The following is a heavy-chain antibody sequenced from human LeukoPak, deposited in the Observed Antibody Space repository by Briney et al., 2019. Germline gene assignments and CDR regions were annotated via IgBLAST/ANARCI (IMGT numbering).Heavy chain of an antibody. CDR2: IYDDGGT. CDR1: GFTVTSTH. CDR3: ARDRAGRRSSWVEFDL. J-gene: IGHJ5*02. Sequence: GGSLRLSCTVSGFTVTSTHMDWVRQAPGKGPEWVALIYDDGGTVYADSVKGRFTIFRDNSKNMVYLQMNSLRPEDSAVYYCARDRAGRRSSWVEFDLWGQGTLVTVSS. V-gene: IGHV3-53*05. D-gene: IGHD3-10*01.